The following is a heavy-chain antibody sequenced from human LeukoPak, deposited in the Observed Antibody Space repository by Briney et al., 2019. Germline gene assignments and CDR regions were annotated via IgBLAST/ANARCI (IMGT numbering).Heavy chain of an antibody. CDR1: GFTFSSYA. CDR3: AKEGFDY. Sequence: GRSLRLSCAASGFTFSSYAMHWVRQAPGKGLEWVAVISYDGSNKYYADSVKGRFTISRDNSKNTLYLQMNSLRAEDTALYYCAKEGFDYWGQGTLVTVSS. CDR2: ISYDGSNK. J-gene: IGHJ4*02. V-gene: IGHV3-30-3*01.